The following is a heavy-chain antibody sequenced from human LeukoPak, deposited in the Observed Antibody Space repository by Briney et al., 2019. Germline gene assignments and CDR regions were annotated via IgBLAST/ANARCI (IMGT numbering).Heavy chain of an antibody. D-gene: IGHD2-2*01. J-gene: IGHJ5*02. CDR3: ARRPHYRYCSSTSCPSWFDP. CDR2: IKKDGSEK. V-gene: IGHV3-7*03. Sequence: GGSLRLSCAASGFTFSRYWMSWVRQAPGKGLEWVANIKKDGSEKYYVDSVKGRFTISRDNAKNSLYLQMNSLRAEDTAMYYCARRPHYRYCSSTSCPSWFDPWGQGTLVTVSS. CDR1: GFTFSRYW.